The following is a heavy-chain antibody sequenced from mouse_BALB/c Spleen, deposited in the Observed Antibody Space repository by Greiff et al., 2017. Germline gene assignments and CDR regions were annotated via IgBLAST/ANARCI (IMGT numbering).Heavy chain of an antibody. CDR1: GYTFTSYY. D-gene: IGHD2-3*01. V-gene: IGHV1S81*02. J-gene: IGHJ4*01. CDR3: TRLDGYYYAMDY. CDR2: INPSNGGT. Sequence: QVQLQQSGAELVKPGASVKLSCKASGYTFTSYYMYWVKQRPGQGLEWIGEINPSNGGTNFNEKFKSKATLTVDKSSSTAYMQLSSLTSEDSAVYYCTRLDGYYYAMDYWGQGTSVTVSS.